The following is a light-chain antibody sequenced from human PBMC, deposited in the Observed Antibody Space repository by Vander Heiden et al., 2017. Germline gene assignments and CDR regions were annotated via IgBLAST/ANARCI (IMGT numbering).Light chain of an antibody. Sequence: QSALTQPPSASGSPGQSVTISCTGTSSDVGGYNYVSWYQQHPGKAPKLMIYEVSKRPSGVPDRFSGSKSGNTASLTVSGRQAEDEADYYCSSYAGSISYVFGTGTKVTVL. CDR3: SSYAGSISYV. V-gene: IGLV2-8*01. J-gene: IGLJ1*01. CDR2: EVS. CDR1: SSDVGGYNY.